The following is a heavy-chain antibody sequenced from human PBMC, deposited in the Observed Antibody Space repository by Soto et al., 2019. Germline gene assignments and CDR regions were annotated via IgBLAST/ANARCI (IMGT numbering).Heavy chain of an antibody. CDR3: ARKFWPLNWFDP. D-gene: IGHD3-3*01. J-gene: IGHJ5*02. V-gene: IGHV3-48*02. CDR1: GFTFSNYS. Sequence: PGGSMRLCCAAAGFTFSNYSMNWVRKAPGKGLEWVSYISSSSSTIYYADSVKGRFTISRDNTKNSLYLQMNSLRDEDTAVYYCARKFWPLNWFDPWGQGTLVIVSS. CDR2: ISSSSSTI.